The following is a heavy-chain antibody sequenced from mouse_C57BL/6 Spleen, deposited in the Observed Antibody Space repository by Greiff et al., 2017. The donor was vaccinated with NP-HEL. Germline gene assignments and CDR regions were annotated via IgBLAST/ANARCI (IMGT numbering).Heavy chain of an antibody. Sequence: VQLQQPGAELVKPGASVKLSCKASGYTFTSYWMHWVKQRPGQGLEWIGMIHPNSGSTNYNEKFKSKATLTVDKSSSTAYMQLSSLTSEDSAVYYCARSRYEYGTGGYYAMDYWGQGTSVTVSS. J-gene: IGHJ4*01. CDR2: IHPNSGST. D-gene: IGHD2-4*01. CDR3: ARSRYEYGTGGYYAMDY. V-gene: IGHV1-64*01. CDR1: GYTFTSYW.